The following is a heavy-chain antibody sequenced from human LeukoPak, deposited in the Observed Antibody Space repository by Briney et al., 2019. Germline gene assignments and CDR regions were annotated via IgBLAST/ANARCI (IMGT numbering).Heavy chain of an antibody. J-gene: IGHJ4*02. CDR3: ARTAARRFDY. Sequence: ASVKVSCKASGYTFPSYFMHWVRQAPGQGLEWMGIINPTGGSTTYAQKFQGRVTMTRDTSTSTVYMELSSLKSDDTAVYYCARTAARRFDYWGQGTLVTVSS. V-gene: IGHV1-46*01. CDR1: GYTFPSYF. D-gene: IGHD6-6*01. CDR2: INPTGGST.